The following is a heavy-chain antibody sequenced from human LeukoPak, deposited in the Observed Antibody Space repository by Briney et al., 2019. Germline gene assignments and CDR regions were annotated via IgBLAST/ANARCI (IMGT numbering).Heavy chain of an antibody. D-gene: IGHD4-17*01. CDR1: GFTFSSYA. J-gene: IGHJ4*02. V-gene: IGHV3-23*01. CDR2: ISNSGGRT. CDR3: AKEHGDYVNSFDH. Sequence: TGGSLRLSCAASGFTFSSYAMGWVRQVPGKGLEWVSCISNSGGRTYYADSVKGRFTISRDNSKNTLYLQMNSLRAEDTALYYCAKEHGDYVNSFDHWGQGSLVTVSS.